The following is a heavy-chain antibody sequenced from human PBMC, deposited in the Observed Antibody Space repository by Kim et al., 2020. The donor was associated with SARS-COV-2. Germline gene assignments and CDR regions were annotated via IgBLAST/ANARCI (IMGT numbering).Heavy chain of an antibody. J-gene: IGHJ4*02. Sequence: YYADSVKGRFTISRDNSKDTLYLQMNSLRAEDTAVYYCAKPSPTTVTFDYWGQGTLVTVSS. V-gene: IGHV3-23*01. D-gene: IGHD4-17*01. CDR3: AKPSPTTVTFDY.